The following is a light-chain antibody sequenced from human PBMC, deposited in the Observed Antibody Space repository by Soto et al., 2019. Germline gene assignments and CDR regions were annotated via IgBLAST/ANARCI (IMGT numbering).Light chain of an antibody. Sequence: IVLTQSPATLSVSPGEIATLSCRASQAVGSNLAWYQQRPGQAPRLLIYDASTRATGIPHRFSGGGSGTDFTLTISSLQSDDFAVYYCQHFNKWPHMPAFGGGTKLAIK. J-gene: IGKJ4*01. CDR3: QHFNKWPHMPA. V-gene: IGKV3-15*01. CDR1: QAVGSN. CDR2: DAS.